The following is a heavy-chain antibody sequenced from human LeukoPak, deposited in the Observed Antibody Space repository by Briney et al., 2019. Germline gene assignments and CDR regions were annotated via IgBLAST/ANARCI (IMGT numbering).Heavy chain of an antibody. CDR3: ASGRDILVAGYGGYFDY. CDR2: ISPGGGTI. Sequence: LSLTCTVSGGSISSSSYYWGWIRQAPGKGLEWISYISPGGGTIYLADSVKGRFTISRDNVKNSLYLQMNSLTAEDTAIYYCASGRDILVAGYGGYFDYWGQGTLVAVSS. V-gene: IGHV3-11*01. CDR1: GGSISSSSYY. D-gene: IGHD6-19*01. J-gene: IGHJ4*02.